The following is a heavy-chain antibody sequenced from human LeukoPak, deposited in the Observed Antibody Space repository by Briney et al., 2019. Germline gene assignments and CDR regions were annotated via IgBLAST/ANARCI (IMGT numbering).Heavy chain of an antibody. J-gene: IGHJ4*02. Sequence: SETLSLTCAVYGGSFSGYYWSWIRQPPGKGLEWIGEINHSGSTNYNPSLKSRVTMSVDTSKNQFSLRLSSVTAADTAVYYCARGDGYNYRYDYWSQGTLVTVSS. D-gene: IGHD5-24*01. CDR1: GGSFSGYY. CDR2: INHSGST. V-gene: IGHV4-34*01. CDR3: ARGDGYNYRYDY.